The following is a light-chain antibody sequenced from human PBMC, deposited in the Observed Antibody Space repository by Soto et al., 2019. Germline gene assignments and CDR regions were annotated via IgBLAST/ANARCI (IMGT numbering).Light chain of an antibody. CDR3: SSYTSNVSYV. J-gene: IGLJ1*01. Sequence: QSALTQPASVSGSPGQSITISCTGTSSDVGGYNYVSWYQQHPGKAPKFMIYEVSNRPSRVSDRFSGSKSGNTASLTISGLQAEDEAEYYCSSYTSNVSYVFGTGTKLTVL. CDR1: SSDVGGYNY. CDR2: EVS. V-gene: IGLV2-14*01.